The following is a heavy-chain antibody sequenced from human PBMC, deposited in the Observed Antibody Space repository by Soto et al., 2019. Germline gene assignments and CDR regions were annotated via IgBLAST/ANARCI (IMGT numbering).Heavy chain of an antibody. CDR3: ARGLITGSHYSGGWYYFDS. D-gene: IGHD6-19*01. V-gene: IGHV4-34*01. CDR2: INHSGSA. CDR1: GESFSGYI. J-gene: IGHJ4*02. Sequence: QVQLQQSGAGLLKPSETLSLTCAVYGESFSGYIWTWIRQTPGKGLQWIGQINHSGSASYNPSLKRRVTIEAHTSNIQFSLELSSVTAADTAVYYCARGLITGSHYSGGWYYFDSWGQGTQVTVSS.